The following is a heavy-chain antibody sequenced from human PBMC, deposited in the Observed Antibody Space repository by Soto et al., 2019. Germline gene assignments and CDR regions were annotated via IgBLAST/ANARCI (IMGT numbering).Heavy chain of an antibody. CDR2: ISAYNGNT. J-gene: IGHJ4*02. V-gene: IGHV1-18*01. Sequence: QVQLVQSGAEVKKPGASVKVSCKASGYTFTSYGISWVRQAPGQGLEWMGWISAYNGNTKYAQKLQGRVAMTIDTATITADMEMRSLRSDDTAVYYSAREPTYFDYWGQGTLVTVSS. CDR1: GYTFTSYG. CDR3: AREPTYFDY.